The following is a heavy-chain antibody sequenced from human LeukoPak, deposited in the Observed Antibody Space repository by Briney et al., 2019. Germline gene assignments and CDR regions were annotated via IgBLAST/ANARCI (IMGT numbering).Heavy chain of an antibody. D-gene: IGHD6-13*01. V-gene: IGHV3-23*01. CDR3: AKASNSSSWYFYFDY. CDR2: ISGSGGST. Sequence: GGSLRLSCAASGFTFSSYAMSWVRQAPGKGLELVSAISGSGGSTYHADSVKGRFTISRDNSKNTLYLQMNSLRAEDTAVYYCAKASNSSSWYFYFDYWGQGTLLTVSS. J-gene: IGHJ4*02. CDR1: GFTFSSYA.